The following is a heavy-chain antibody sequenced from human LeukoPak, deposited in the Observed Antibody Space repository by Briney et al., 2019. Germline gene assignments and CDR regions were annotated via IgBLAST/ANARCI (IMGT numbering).Heavy chain of an antibody. J-gene: IGHJ3*02. Sequence: GGSLRLSCAASGFTFSDFAMNWVRQAPGKGLEWVSSITRVSTYTYYSESVQGRFTNSRDNHKDLLYLQLNSLRGDDSGIYYCTRDRNDYGDPDAFDIWGQGTVVTASS. V-gene: IGHV3-21*01. CDR1: GFTFSDFA. CDR3: TRDRNDYGDPDAFDI. CDR2: ITRVSTYT. D-gene: IGHD4-17*01.